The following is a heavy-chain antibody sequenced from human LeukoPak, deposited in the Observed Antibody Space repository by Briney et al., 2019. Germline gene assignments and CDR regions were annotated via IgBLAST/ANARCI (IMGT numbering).Heavy chain of an antibody. CDR3: ARDEDSSGWETLDY. J-gene: IGHJ4*02. V-gene: IGHV3-48*03. Sequence: GGSLRLSCAASGFTFSSYEMNWVRQAPGGGVEGGSYISNSGSTIYHADSVKGRFTISRDKAKNSLYLQMNRLRAEDTAVYYCARDEDSSGWETLDYWGQGTLVTVSS. CDR2: ISNSGSTI. CDR1: GFTFSSYE. D-gene: IGHD6-19*01.